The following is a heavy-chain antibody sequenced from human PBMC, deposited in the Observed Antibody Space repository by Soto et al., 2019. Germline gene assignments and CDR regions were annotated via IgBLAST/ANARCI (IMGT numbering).Heavy chain of an antibody. J-gene: IGHJ4*02. D-gene: IGHD3-3*01. Sequence: PGECLKISCNGSGYNFAGYWIAWVRQMPGKGLELMGIIYPSDSDTRYRPSFQGQVTISADKSISSAYLQWSSLRASDTAMYYCARGGVSTRTFDYWGQGTPVTVSS. CDR3: ARGGVSTRTFDY. CDR2: IYPSDSDT. CDR1: GYNFAGYW. V-gene: IGHV5-51*01.